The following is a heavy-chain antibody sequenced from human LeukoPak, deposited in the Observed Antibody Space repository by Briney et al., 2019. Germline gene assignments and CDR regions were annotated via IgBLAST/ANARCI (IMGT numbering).Heavy chain of an antibody. CDR2: IYYSGST. V-gene: IGHV4-30-4*08. D-gene: IGHD6-13*01. CDR3: ARDEAAGLGSFDY. Sequence: PSETLSLTCTVSGGSISSGGYYWSWIRQPPGKGLEWIGYIYYSGSTYYNPSLKSRVTISVDTSKNQFSLKLSSVTAADTAVYYCARDEAAGLGSFDYWGQGTLVTVSS. J-gene: IGHJ4*02. CDR1: GGSISSGGYY.